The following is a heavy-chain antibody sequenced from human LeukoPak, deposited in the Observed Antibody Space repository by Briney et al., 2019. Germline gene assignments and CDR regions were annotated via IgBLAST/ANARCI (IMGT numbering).Heavy chain of an antibody. J-gene: IGHJ4*02. CDR1: GGSFSSYY. CDR2: INYSGST. D-gene: IGHD6-19*01. V-gene: IGHV4-34*01. Sequence: PSETLSLTCVVYGGSFSSYYWSWIRQPPGKRLEWIGEINYSGSTDYNPSLKSRVTISVDTSKNQFSLRLSSVTAADTAVYYCAKGGHSSGWYHDYWGQGTLVTVSS. CDR3: AKGGHSSGWYHDY.